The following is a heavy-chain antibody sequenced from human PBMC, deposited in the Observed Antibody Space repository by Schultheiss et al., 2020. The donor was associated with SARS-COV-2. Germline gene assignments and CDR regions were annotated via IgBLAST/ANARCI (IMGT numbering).Heavy chain of an antibody. J-gene: IGHJ2*01. V-gene: IGHV4-59*08. Sequence: SETLSLTCTVSGGSISSYYWSWIRQPPGKGLEWIGYIYYSGSTNYNPSLKSRVSISVDTSKNQFSLKLSSVTAADTAVYYCARRRYSSSSGYFDLWGRGTLVTVSS. CDR3: ARRRYSSSSGYFDL. CDR1: GGSISSYY. D-gene: IGHD6-6*01. CDR2: IYYSGST.